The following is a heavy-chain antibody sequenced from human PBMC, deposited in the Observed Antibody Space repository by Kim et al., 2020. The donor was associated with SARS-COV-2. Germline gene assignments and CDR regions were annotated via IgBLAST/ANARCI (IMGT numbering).Heavy chain of an antibody. Sequence: SVKVSCKASGGTFSSYAISWVRQAPGQGLEWMGGIIPIFGTANYAQKFQGRVTITADESTSTAYMELSSLRSEDTAVYYCARTPVGQQPSYFDLWGRGTLVTVSS. CDR3: ARTPVGQQPSYFDL. D-gene: IGHD6-13*01. J-gene: IGHJ2*01. V-gene: IGHV1-69*13. CDR2: IIPIFGTA. CDR1: GGTFSSYA.